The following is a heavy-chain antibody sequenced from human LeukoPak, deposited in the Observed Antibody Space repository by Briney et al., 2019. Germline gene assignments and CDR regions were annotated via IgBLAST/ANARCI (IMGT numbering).Heavy chain of an antibody. CDR1: GFTFDDYG. V-gene: IGHV4-34*01. D-gene: IGHD6-19*01. J-gene: IGHJ4*02. Sequence: GSLRLSCAASGFTFDDYGMSWIRQPPGKGLEWIGEINHSRSTNYNPSLKSRVTISVDTSKNQFSLKLSSVTAADTAVYYCARDTGIAVAGIDYWGQGTLVTVSS. CDR3: ARDTGIAVAGIDY. CDR2: INHSRST.